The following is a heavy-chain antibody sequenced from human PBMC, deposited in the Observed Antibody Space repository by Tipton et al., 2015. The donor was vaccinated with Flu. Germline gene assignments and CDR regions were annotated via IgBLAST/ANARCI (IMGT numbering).Heavy chain of an antibody. CDR3: ARDPSLGMPDYFDY. J-gene: IGHJ4*02. CDR2: IFHTGYA. Sequence: TLSLTCSVSGSSIRSSSYFWGWIRQPPGKGLEWIGNIFHTGYAYRNPSLESRVTISADTPKKQFSLQLRSVTAADTAVYYCARDPSLGMPDYFDYWGQGTLVTASS. D-gene: IGHD2-2*01. CDR1: GSSIRSSSYF. V-gene: IGHV4-39*07.